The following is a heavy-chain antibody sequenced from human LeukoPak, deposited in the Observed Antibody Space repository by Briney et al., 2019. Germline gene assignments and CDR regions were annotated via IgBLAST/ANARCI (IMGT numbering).Heavy chain of an antibody. J-gene: IGHJ4*02. CDR3: ARDGGIAVTLDY. CDR1: GFTFSSYA. Sequence: PGGSLRVSCAASGFTFSSYAMHWVRQAPGKGLEYVSAISSNGGSTYYANSVKGRFTISRDNSKNTLYLQMGSLRAEDTAVYYCARDGGIAVTLDYWGQGTLVTVSS. CDR2: ISSNGGST. D-gene: IGHD4-23*01. V-gene: IGHV3-64*01.